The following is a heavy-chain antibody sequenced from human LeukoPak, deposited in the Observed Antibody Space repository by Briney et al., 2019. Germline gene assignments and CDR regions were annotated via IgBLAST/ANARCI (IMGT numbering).Heavy chain of an antibody. D-gene: IGHD5-12*01. CDR1: GGSFSGYY. CDR3: ARGYSGYAGFDY. J-gene: IGHJ4*02. V-gene: IGHV4-34*01. Sequence: SETLSLTCAVYGGSFSGYYWSWIRQPPGKGLEWIGYIYHSGSTYYNPSLKSRVTISVDRSKNQFSLKLSSVTAADTAVYYCARGYSGYAGFDYWGQGTLVTVSS. CDR2: IYHSGST.